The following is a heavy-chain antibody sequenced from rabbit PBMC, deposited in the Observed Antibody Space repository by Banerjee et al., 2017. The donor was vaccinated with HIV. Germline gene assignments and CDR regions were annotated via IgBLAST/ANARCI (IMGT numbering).Heavy chain of an antibody. J-gene: IGHJ4*01. CDR3: ARDGASGYNFNL. D-gene: IGHD1-1*01. CDR2: INTSSGNT. CDR1: GSSVSSSYY. Sequence: QEQLEESGGDLVKPEGSLTLTCTASGSSVSSSYYMCWVRQAPGKGLEWIACINTSSGNTVYASWAKGRFTISKTSSTTVTLQMTSLTAADTATYFCARDGASGYNFNLWGPGTLVTVS. V-gene: IGHV1S45*01.